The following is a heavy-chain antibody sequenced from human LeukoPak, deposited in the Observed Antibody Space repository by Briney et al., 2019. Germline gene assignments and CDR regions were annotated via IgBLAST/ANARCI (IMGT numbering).Heavy chain of an antibody. CDR1: GYTFTAYY. D-gene: IGHD5-18*01. J-gene: IGHJ4*02. CDR3: ARSADGYTCGHFDF. V-gene: IGHV1-2*02. Sequence: ASVKVSCKASGYTFTAYYMHWVRQAPGQGLEWMGWINPNTGDTNYAQNFQGRVTMNRDTSISTAYMELSGLRSDDTAVYYCARSADGYTCGHFDFWGQGTLVTVSS. CDR2: INPNTGDT.